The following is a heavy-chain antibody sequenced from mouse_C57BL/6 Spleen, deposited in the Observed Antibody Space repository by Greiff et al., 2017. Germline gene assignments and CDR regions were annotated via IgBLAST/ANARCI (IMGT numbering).Heavy chain of an antibody. Sequence: VQLQQSGPELVKPGASVKIPCKASGYTFTDYNMDWVKQSHGKSLEWIGDINPNNGGTIYNQKFKGKATLTVDKSSSTAYMELRSLTSEDTAVYYCARRRAYGSSPEFAYRGQGTLVTVSA. CDR2: INPNNGGT. CDR3: ARRRAYGSSPEFAY. V-gene: IGHV1-18*01. J-gene: IGHJ3*01. D-gene: IGHD1-1*01. CDR1: GYTFTDYN.